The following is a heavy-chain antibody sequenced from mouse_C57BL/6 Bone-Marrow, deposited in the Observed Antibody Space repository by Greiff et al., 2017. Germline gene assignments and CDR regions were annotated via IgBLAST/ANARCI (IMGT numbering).Heavy chain of an antibody. CDR1: GYTFTSYW. Sequence: VQLQQPGAELVKPGASVKLSCKASGYTFTSYWMHWVKQRPGQGLEWIGMIHPNSGSTNYNEKFKSKATLTVDKSSSTAYMQLSSLTSEDSAVYYCARENDGYYDYFDYWGHGTTLTVSS. V-gene: IGHV1-64*01. J-gene: IGHJ2*01. CDR3: ARENDGYYDYFDY. D-gene: IGHD2-3*01. CDR2: IHPNSGST.